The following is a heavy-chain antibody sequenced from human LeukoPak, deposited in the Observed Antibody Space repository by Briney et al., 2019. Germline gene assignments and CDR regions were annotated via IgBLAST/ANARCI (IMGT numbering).Heavy chain of an antibody. V-gene: IGHV4-34*01. J-gene: IGHJ4*02. CDR2: INHSGST. D-gene: IGHD3-3*01. Sequence: SETLSLTCAVYGGSFSGYYWSWIRQPPGKGLEWIGEINHSGSTNYNPSLKSRVTISVDTSKNQFSLKLGSVTAADTAVYYCARGRVLRYDFWSGYYNVLRPPWPPVFDYWGQGTLVTVSS. CDR3: ARGRVLRYDFWSGYYNVLRPPWPPVFDY. CDR1: GGSFSGYY.